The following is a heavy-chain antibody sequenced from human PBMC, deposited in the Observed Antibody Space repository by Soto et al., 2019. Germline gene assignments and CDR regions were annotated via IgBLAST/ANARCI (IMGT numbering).Heavy chain of an antibody. Sequence: QVQLVQSGAEVKKPGASVKVSCKTSGYTFTNFGLSWVRQAPGQGLEWMGWISAYNGNTNNAQNFQGRVTMTTDTSPSTAYMELRSLRADDTDVYYCARGGTAIDYWGQGTLVTVSS. J-gene: IGHJ4*02. V-gene: IGHV1-18*01. D-gene: IGHD2-21*02. CDR3: ARGGTAIDY. CDR1: GYTFTNFG. CDR2: ISAYNGNT.